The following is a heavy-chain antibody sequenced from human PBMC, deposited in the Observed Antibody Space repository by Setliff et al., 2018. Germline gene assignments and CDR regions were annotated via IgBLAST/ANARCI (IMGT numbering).Heavy chain of an antibody. D-gene: IGHD3-22*01. CDR2: ISWDGGST. CDR3: AKDMADYYDSSGYWYYFDY. Sequence: GGSLRLSCAASGFTFDDYAMHWVRQAPGKGLEWVSLISWDGGSTYYADSVKGRFTISRDNSKNSLYLQTNSLRAEDTALYYCAKDMADYYDSSGYWYYFDYWGQGTLVTVSS. J-gene: IGHJ4*02. CDR1: GFTFDDYA. V-gene: IGHV3-43D*04.